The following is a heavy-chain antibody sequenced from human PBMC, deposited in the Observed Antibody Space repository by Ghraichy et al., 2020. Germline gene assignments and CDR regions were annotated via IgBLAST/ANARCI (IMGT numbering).Heavy chain of an antibody. CDR3: AKGSSSGWYEAFDI. J-gene: IGHJ3*02. Sequence: LTCAASGFTFSSYGMHWVRQAPGKGLEWVAVISYDGSNKYYADSVKGRFTISRDNSKNTLYLQMNSLRAEDTAVYYCAKGSSSGWYEAFDIWGQGTMVTVSS. CDR2: ISYDGSNK. CDR1: GFTFSSYG. D-gene: IGHD6-19*01. V-gene: IGHV3-30*18.